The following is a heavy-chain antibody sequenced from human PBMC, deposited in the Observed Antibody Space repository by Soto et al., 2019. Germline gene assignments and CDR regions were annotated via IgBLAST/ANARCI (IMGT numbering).Heavy chain of an antibody. Sequence: ASVKVSCKASGRTFSSYPISWVRQAPGQRLEWMGWINAGNGNTKYSQKFQGRVTITRDTSESTAYMELSSLRSEDTAVYYCANKRTTGTTSWFDPWGQRTLVTVSS. D-gene: IGHD1-7*01. J-gene: IGHJ5*02. CDR3: ANKRTTGTTSWFDP. V-gene: IGHV1-3*01. CDR1: GRTFSSYP. CDR2: INAGNGNT.